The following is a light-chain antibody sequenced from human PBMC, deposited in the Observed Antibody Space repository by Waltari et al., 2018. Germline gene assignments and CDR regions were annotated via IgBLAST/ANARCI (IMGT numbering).Light chain of an antibody. Sequence: QSALTQPPSVSGSPGQSVTISCTGTSSDVGSYNRVSWYQQSPGTAPKLIIYEVSNRPAGVPDRFSGSKSGNTASLTISALQAEDEADYYCSSYRMSSTLGVLGGGTKLTVL. CDR1: SSDVGSYNR. CDR2: EVS. J-gene: IGLJ2*01. V-gene: IGLV2-18*02. CDR3: SSYRMSSTLGV.